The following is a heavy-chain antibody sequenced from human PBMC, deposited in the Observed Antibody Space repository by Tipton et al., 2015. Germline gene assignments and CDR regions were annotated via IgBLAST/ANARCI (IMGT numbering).Heavy chain of an antibody. CDR1: GFTFSSYS. J-gene: IGHJ6*02. V-gene: IGHV4-34*01. D-gene: IGHD6-6*01. Sequence: LRLSCAASGFTFSSYSMNWVRQAPGKGLEWIGEINHSGSANYNPSLKSRVTISVDTSKNQFSLKLTSVTAADTAVYYCARVDYSSSSGMDVWGHGTTVTVSS. CDR2: INHSGSA. CDR3: ARVDYSSSSGMDV.